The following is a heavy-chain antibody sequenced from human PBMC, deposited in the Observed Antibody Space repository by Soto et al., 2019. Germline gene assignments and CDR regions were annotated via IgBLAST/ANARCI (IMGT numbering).Heavy chain of an antibody. Sequence: NPSETLSLTCGVSGGSFGSSAYYWGWIRQALGKGLEWIGSINYSGSTYYNPSLKSRVTISVDTSRNQFSLKLSSVTAADTALYYCSRRAPEGFDPWGQGTLVTVSS. V-gene: IGHV4-39*01. CDR1: GGSFGSSAYY. CDR3: SRRAPEGFDP. CDR2: INYSGST. J-gene: IGHJ5*02.